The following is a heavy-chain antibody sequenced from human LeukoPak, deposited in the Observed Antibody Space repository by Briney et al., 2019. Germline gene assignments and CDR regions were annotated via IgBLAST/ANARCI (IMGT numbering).Heavy chain of an antibody. CDR3: ARAVYSSSALDY. CDR2: NYYGGTT. V-gene: IGHV4-59*01. CDR1: GSSLNSYY. J-gene: IGHJ4*02. D-gene: IGHD6-13*01. Sequence: PSETLSLTCAFSGSSLNSYYWSWIRQPPGKGLEWNGYNYYGGTTNYNPSLKSRVTISVDTSKNQFSLKLTSVTAADTAVYYCARAVYSSSALDYWGQGTLVTVSS.